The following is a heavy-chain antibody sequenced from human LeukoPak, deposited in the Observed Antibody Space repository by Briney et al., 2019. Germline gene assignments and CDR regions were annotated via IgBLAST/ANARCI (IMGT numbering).Heavy chain of an antibody. CDR3: ARGLRYFVY. Sequence: SQTLSLTRSVSGDSISSGTYYWSWVRQPAGKGLEWIGRIYSSGSTNYNPSLKSRVALSVDTSKNQFSLKLSSVTAADTAVYYCARGLRYFVYWGQGTLVTVSS. J-gene: IGHJ4*02. D-gene: IGHD3-9*01. CDR2: IYSSGST. CDR1: GDSISSGTYY. V-gene: IGHV4-61*02.